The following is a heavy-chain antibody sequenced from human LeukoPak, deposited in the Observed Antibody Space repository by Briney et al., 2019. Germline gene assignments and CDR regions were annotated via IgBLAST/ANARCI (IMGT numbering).Heavy chain of an antibody. D-gene: IGHD6-13*01. J-gene: IGHJ6*03. CDR3: ARVGGWSFLIAAAGTGYMDV. V-gene: IGHV4-34*01. Sequence: SETLSLTCAVYGGSFSGYYWSWIRQPPGKGLEWIGEINHSGSTNYNPSLKSRVTISVDTSKNQFSLKLSSVTAADTAVYYCARVGGWSFLIAAAGTGYMDVWGKGTTVTVSS. CDR2: INHSGST. CDR1: GGSFSGYY.